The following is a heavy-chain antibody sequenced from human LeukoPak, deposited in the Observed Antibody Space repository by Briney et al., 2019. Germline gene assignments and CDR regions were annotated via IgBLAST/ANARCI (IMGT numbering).Heavy chain of an antibody. CDR2: ISSSSSYI. V-gene: IGHV3-21*04. CDR3: AKDWTSGRVTTFDY. D-gene: IGHD2-15*01. Sequence: PGGSLRPSCAASGFTFSSYSMNWVRQAPGKGLEWVSSISSSSSYIYYADSVKGRFTISRDNAKNSLYLQMNSLRAEDTAVYYCAKDWTSGRVTTFDYWGQGTLVTVSS. CDR1: GFTFSSYS. J-gene: IGHJ4*02.